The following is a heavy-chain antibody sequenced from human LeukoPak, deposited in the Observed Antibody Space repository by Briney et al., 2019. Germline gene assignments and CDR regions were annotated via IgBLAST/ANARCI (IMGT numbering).Heavy chain of an antibody. V-gene: IGHV1-24*01. CDR2: FDPEDGET. Sequence: ASVKVSCKVSGYTLTELSMHWVRQAPGKGREWMGGFDPEDGETIYAQKFQGRVTMTEDTSTDTAYMELSSLRSEDTAVYYCATVSSTGVDDGGWFDPWGQGTLVTVPS. D-gene: IGHD3-16*01. CDR1: GYTLTELS. CDR3: ATVSSTGVDDGGWFDP. J-gene: IGHJ5*02.